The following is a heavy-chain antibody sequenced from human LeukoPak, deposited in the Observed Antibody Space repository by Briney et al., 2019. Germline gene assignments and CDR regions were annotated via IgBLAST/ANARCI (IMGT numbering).Heavy chain of an antibody. J-gene: IGHJ5*02. CDR3: ARHPRGFDP. CDR1: GGSISSSSYY. CDR2: IYYSGST. Sequence: SETLSLTCTVSGGSISSSSYYWGWIRQPPGKGLEWIGSIYYSGSTYYNPSLKSRVTISVDTSKNQFSLKLSSVTAADTAVYYCARHPRGFDPWGQGTLVTVSS. V-gene: IGHV4-39*01.